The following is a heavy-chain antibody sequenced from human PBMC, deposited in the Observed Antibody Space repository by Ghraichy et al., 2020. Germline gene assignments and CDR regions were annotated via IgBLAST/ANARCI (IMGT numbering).Heavy chain of an antibody. Sequence: ASVKASCKASGYTFTGYYMSWVRQAPGQGLEWMGRIHPQTGGAKYAQKFQDRVTMTRDTSISTAYMEVSSLRSDDTAVYYCARGDLADWGQGTLVTVSS. CDR1: GYTFTGYY. CDR3: ARGDLAD. D-gene: IGHD1-26*01. V-gene: IGHV1-2*06. CDR2: IHPQTGGA. J-gene: IGHJ4*02.